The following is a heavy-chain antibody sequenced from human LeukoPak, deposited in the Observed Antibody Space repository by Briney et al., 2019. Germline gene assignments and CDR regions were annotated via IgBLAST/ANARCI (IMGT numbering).Heavy chain of an antibody. D-gene: IGHD2-21*02. CDR2: IYPGDSDT. CDR3: ARLWIRDYYFDY. J-gene: IGHJ4*02. V-gene: IGHV5-51*01. CDR1: GCGFTSYW. Sequence: GESLKISCKGSGCGFTSYWIGWVRQRPGKGLEWMGIIYPGDSDTRDSPSFQGQVTISADKSISTAYLQWSSLKASDTAMYYCARLWIRDYYFDYWGQGTLVTVSS.